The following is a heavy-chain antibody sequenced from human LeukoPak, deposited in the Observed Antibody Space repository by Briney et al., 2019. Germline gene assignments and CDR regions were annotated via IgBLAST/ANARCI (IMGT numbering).Heavy chain of an antibody. J-gene: IGHJ4*02. CDR1: GYTFTSYG. V-gene: IGHV1-18*01. D-gene: IGHD3-22*01. CDR3: ARDSRSTMIVVADPADY. CDR2: ISAYNGNT. Sequence: ASVKVSCKASGYTFTSYGISWVRQAPGQGLEWMGWISAYNGNTNYAQKLQGRVTMTTDTSTSTAYMELRSLRSDDTAVYYCARDSRSTMIVVADPADYWGQGTLVTVSS.